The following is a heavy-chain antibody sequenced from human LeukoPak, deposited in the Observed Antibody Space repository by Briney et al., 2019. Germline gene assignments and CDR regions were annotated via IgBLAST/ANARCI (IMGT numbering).Heavy chain of an antibody. D-gene: IGHD6-13*01. V-gene: IGHV3-74*01. CDR1: GFSFSNYW. CDR2: INIDGSIT. Sequence: GGSLRLSCAASGFSFSNYWMNWVRQAPGKGLVWVSRINIDGSITSYADSVKGRFTISRDNSKNTLYLQMNSLRAEDTAVYYCARRRAAAALDYWGQGTLVTVSS. J-gene: IGHJ4*02. CDR3: ARRRAAAALDY.